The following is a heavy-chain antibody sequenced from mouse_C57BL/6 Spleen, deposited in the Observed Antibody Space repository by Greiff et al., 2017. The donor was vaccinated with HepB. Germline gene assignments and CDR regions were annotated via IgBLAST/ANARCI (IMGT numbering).Heavy chain of an antibody. Sequence: EVMLVESGGDLVKPGGSLKLSCAASGFTFSSYGMSWVRQTPDKRLEWVATISSGGSYTYYPDSVKGRFTISRDNAKNTLYLQMSSLKSEDTAMYYCARQDYDGSSYGGYFDVWGTGTTVTVSS. CDR3: ARQDYDGSSYGGYFDV. CDR2: ISSGGSYT. D-gene: IGHD1-1*01. J-gene: IGHJ1*03. V-gene: IGHV5-6*01. CDR1: GFTFSSYG.